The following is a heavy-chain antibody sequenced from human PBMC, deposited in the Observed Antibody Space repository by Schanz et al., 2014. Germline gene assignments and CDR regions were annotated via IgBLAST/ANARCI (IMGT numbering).Heavy chain of an antibody. CDR2: VSSSSSYT. Sequence: EVQLLESGGGLVQPGGSLRLSCAASGFTFSSYAMSWVRQAPGKGLEWVSYVSSSSSYTHYADSVKGRFTISRDNAKNSLYLQMNSLRAEDTAVYYCARPPHDSSGYYPFDYWGQGTLVTVSP. V-gene: IGHV3-48*04. J-gene: IGHJ4*02. CDR1: GFTFSSYA. CDR3: ARPPHDSSGYYPFDY. D-gene: IGHD3-22*01.